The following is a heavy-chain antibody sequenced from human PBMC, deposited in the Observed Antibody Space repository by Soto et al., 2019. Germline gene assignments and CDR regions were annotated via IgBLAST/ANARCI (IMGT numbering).Heavy chain of an antibody. V-gene: IGHV3-73*01. J-gene: IGHJ6*02. CDR3: TVGTQPTGAYYYYGMDA. CDR2: IRSKANSYAT. CDR1: GFTFSGSA. D-gene: IGHD1-1*01. Sequence: GGSLRLSCAASGFTFSGSAMHWVRQASGKGLEWVGRIRSKANSYATAYAASVKGRFTISRDDSKNTAYLQMNSLKTEDTAVYYCTVGTQPTGAYYYYGMDAWGQGTTVTVSS.